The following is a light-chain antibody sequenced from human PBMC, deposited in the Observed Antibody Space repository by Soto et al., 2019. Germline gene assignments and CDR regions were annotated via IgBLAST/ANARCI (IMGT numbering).Light chain of an antibody. CDR2: SNN. CDR1: SSNIGSNT. CDR3: AAWDGSLNGPL. Sequence: QSVLTQPPSASGTPGQRVTISCSGSSSNIGSNTVTWYQQLPGTAPTLLIYSNNQRPSGVPDRFSGSKSGTSASLAVNGRQSGDEADYYWAAWDGSLNGPLFGGGTKLTVL. V-gene: IGLV1-44*01. J-gene: IGLJ3*02.